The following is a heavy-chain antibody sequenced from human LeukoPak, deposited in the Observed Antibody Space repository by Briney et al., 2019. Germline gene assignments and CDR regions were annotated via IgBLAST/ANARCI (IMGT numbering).Heavy chain of an antibody. J-gene: IGHJ5*02. CDR1: GFTFSSHA. D-gene: IGHD1-14*01. Sequence: GGSLRLSCAASGFTFSSHAMSWVRQAPGKGLEWVSAISGSGGSTYYADSVKGRFTISRDNSKNTLYLQMNSLKAEDTAVYYCAKDRKGNPNWFDPWGQGTLVTVSS. V-gene: IGHV3-23*01. CDR3: AKDRKGNPNWFDP. CDR2: ISGSGGST.